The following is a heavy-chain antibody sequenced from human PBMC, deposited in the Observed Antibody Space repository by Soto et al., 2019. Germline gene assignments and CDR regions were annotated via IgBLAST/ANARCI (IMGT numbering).Heavy chain of an antibody. V-gene: IGHV1-69*13. CDR1: GGTFSSYA. Sequence: GASVKVSCKASGGTFSSYAISWVRQAPGQGLEWMGGIIPIFGTANYAQKFQGRVTITADESTSTAYMELSSLRSEDAAVYYCARDGEPAAHGPGYYYYYGMDVWGQGTTVTVLL. CDR2: IIPIFGTA. J-gene: IGHJ6*02. CDR3: ARDGEPAAHGPGYYYYYGMDV. D-gene: IGHD2-2*01.